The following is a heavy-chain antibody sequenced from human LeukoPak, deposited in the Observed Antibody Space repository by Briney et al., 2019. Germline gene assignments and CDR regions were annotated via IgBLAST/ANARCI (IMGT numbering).Heavy chain of an antibody. Sequence: SETLSLTCTVSGGSISSSSYYWGWIRQPPGKGLEWIGSIYYSGSTYYNPSLKSRVTISVDTSKNQFSLKLGSATAADTAVYYCANFGVVIRWGQGTLVTVSS. V-gene: IGHV4-39*01. CDR3: ANFGVVIR. CDR2: IYYSGST. CDR1: GGSISSSSYY. D-gene: IGHD3-3*01. J-gene: IGHJ4*02.